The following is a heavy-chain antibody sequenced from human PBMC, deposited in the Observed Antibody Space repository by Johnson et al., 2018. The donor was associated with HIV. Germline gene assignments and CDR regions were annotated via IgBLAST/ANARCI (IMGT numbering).Heavy chain of an antibody. D-gene: IGHD5-18*01. V-gene: IGHV3-7*05. CDR1: GFTFSSFW. CDR3: ARVSAYSYGWVSPAFDI. Sequence: VQLLESGGGVVRPGGSLRLSCAASGFTFSSFWMTWVRQAPGKGLEWVANINQDGTEKYYVDFVKGRFTISRDNAKNSLYLQMNSLRAEDTAVYYCARVSAYSYGWVSPAFDIWGQGTMVTVSS. CDR2: INQDGTEK. J-gene: IGHJ3*02.